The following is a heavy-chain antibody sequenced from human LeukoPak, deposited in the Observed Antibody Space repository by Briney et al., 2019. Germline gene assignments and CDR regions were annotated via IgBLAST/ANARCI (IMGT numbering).Heavy chain of an antibody. V-gene: IGHV3-23*01. CDR1: GFTFSSYA. CDR2: ISGSGGST. CDR3: AKPYYYDSSGGYYFDY. J-gene: IGHJ4*02. D-gene: IGHD3-22*01. Sequence: GGSLRLSCAASGFTFSSYAMSWVRQAPGKGLEWVSAISGSGGSTYYADSVKGRFTISRDNSKNTLYLQMNSLRAEDTAVYYCAKPYYYDSSGGYYFDYWSQGTLVTVSS.